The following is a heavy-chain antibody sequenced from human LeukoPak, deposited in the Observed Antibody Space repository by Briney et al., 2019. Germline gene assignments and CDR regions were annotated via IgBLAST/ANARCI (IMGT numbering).Heavy chain of an antibody. CDR3: ARRSGSGLYDSSGPFDY. Sequence: SVKVSCKASGYTFTSYYMHWVRQAPGQGLEWMGGIIPIFGTANYAQKFQGRVTITADESTSTAYMELSSLRSEDTAVYYCARRSGSGLYDSSGPFDYWGQGTLVTVSS. D-gene: IGHD3-22*01. V-gene: IGHV1-69*13. CDR2: IIPIFGTA. J-gene: IGHJ4*02. CDR1: GYTFTSYY.